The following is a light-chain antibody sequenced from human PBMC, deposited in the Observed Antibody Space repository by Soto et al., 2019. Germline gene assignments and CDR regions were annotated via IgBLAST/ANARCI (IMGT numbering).Light chain of an antibody. CDR2: DAS. Sequence: EIVLTQSPATLSLSPGERATLSCRASQSVSSYLAWYQQKPGQAPRLLIYDASNSATGIPARFSGSGSGTDFTLTSSSLEPEDFAVYSCQQRSNWPPMYTFGQGTKLESK. CDR1: QSVSSY. CDR3: QQRSNWPPMYT. J-gene: IGKJ2*01. V-gene: IGKV3-11*01.